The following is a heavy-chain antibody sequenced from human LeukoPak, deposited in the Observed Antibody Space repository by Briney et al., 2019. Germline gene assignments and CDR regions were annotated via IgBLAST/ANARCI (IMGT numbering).Heavy chain of an antibody. J-gene: IGHJ4*02. V-gene: IGHV1-2*02. CDR3: ARALRYFDWLSPIDY. CDR2: INPNSGGT. D-gene: IGHD3-9*01. CDR1: GYTFTGYY. Sequence: GASVKVSCKASGYTFTGYYMHWVRQAPGQGLEWTGWINPNSGGTNYAQKFQGRVTMTRDTSISTAYMELSRLRSDDTAVYYCARALRYFDWLSPIDYWGQGTLVTVSS.